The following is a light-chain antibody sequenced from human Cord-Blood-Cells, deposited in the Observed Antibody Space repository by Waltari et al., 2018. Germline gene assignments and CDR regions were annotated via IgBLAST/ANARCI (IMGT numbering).Light chain of an antibody. CDR3: QQSYSTHT. CDR2: AAS. V-gene: IGKV1-39*01. J-gene: IGKJ2*01. CDR1: QSISSY. Sequence: DIQMTQSPSSLSASVRDRFTITCRASQSISSYLNWYQQKPGKAPRLLSSAASSLQSGVPSRFSGSGSGTDFTLTISSLQPEDCATYYCQQSYSTHTFGQGTKLEIK.